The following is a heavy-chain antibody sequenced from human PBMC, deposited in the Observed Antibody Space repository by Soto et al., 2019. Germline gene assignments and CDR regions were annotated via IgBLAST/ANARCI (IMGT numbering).Heavy chain of an antibody. J-gene: IGHJ4*02. CDR1: GFTFSSYG. Sequence: PGGSLRLSCAAPGFTFSSYGMSWVRQAPGEGLEWVSGISGSGGSTYYADSVKGRFTISRDNSKNTLYLQMYSLRAEDTAVYYCAKTGPGSSYGYYFDSWGQGTLVTVSS. D-gene: IGHD5-18*01. CDR3: AKTGPGSSYGYYFDS. CDR2: ISGSGGST. V-gene: IGHV3-23*01.